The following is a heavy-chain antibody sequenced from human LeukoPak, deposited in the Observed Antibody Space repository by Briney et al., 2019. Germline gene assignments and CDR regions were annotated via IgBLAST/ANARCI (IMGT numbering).Heavy chain of an antibody. CDR1: GGTFSSYA. Sequence: SVKVSCTASGGTFSSYAISWVRQAPGQGLEWMGGIIPIFGTANYAQKFQGRVTITADESTSTAYMELSSLRSEDTAVYYCARDPGTADPILGMYYFDYWGQGTLVTVSS. CDR3: ARDPGTADPILGMYYFDY. V-gene: IGHV1-69*13. J-gene: IGHJ4*02. CDR2: IIPIFGTA. D-gene: IGHD1-1*01.